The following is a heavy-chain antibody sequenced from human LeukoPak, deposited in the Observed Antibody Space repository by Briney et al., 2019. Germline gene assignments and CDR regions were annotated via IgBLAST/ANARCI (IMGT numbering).Heavy chain of an antibody. D-gene: IGHD3-3*01. V-gene: IGHV3-7*01. CDR3: ARHREGATQVGLFTF. CDR2: IRQDGGEK. J-gene: IGHJ4*02. CDR1: GFTFTTYW. Sequence: GGSLRLSCAASGFTFTTYWMAWVRQAPGKGLEWVANIRQDGGEKYYVDSVKGRFTISRDNAPNSLYLHISSLGAEDTAVYYCARHREGATQVGLFTFWGQGTLVIVSS.